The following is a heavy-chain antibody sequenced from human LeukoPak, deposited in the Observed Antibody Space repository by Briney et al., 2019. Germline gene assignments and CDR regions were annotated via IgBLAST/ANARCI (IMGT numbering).Heavy chain of an antibody. D-gene: IGHD2-2*01. CDR1: GYTFTGYY. Sequence: ASVKVSCKASGYTFTGYYMHWERQAPGQGLEWMGWINPKSGGTNYAQKFQGRVTITRVTSISTAYKELSRLRSDDTAVYYCARVPLGACSSTSCYYGMDVWGQGTTVTVSS. J-gene: IGHJ6*02. CDR2: INPKSGGT. CDR3: ARVPLGACSSTSCYYGMDV. V-gene: IGHV1-2*02.